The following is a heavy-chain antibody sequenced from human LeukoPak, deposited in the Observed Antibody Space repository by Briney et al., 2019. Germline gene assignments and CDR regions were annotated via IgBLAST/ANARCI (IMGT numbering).Heavy chain of an antibody. J-gene: IGHJ4*02. CDR1: GGSFSGYY. Sequence: SETLSLTCAVYGGSFSGYYWSWIRQPPGKGLEWIGEINHSGSTNYNPSLKSRVTISVDTSKNQYSLKLSSVTAADTAVYYCARRVGYFDYWGQGTLVTVSS. V-gene: IGHV4-34*01. D-gene: IGHD1-26*01. CDR2: INHSGST. CDR3: ARRVGYFDY.